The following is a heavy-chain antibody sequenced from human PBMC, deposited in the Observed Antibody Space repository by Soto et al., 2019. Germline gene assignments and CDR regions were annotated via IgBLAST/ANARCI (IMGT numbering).Heavy chain of an antibody. V-gene: IGHV1-69*02. CDR2: IIPILRMA. CDR1: GGTFTSYT. Sequence: QVQLVESGAEVKMPGCSVKVSCTASGGTFTSYTFSWVRQVPGQGLEWMGRIIPILRMADFAQKFQGRVTINADESTSTVYMKLSSLRSEDTAVYYCATSYGSGSAHFDYWGQGTLVTVS. D-gene: IGHD3-10*01. CDR3: ATSYGSGSAHFDY. J-gene: IGHJ4*02.